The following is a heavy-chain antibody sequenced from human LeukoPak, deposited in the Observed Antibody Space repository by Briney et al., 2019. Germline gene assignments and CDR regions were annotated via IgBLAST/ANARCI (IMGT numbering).Heavy chain of an antibody. CDR1: GFTFSSYE. CDR2: ISSSGSTI. Sequence: GGSLRLSCAASGFTFSSYEMNWVRQAPGKGLEWVSYISSSGSTIYYADSVKGRFTISRDNAKNSLYLQMNSLRAEDTAVYYCAATTVTTSDYWGQGTLVTASS. V-gene: IGHV3-48*03. J-gene: IGHJ4*02. CDR3: AATTVTTSDY. D-gene: IGHD4-17*01.